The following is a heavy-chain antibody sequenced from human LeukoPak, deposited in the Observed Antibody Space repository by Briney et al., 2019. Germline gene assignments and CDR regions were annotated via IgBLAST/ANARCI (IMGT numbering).Heavy chain of an antibody. CDR2: INHSGST. J-gene: IGHJ6*02. CDR3: ASGSRRYDFWSGYESYYYYGMDV. CDR1: GGSFSGYY. D-gene: IGHD3-3*01. V-gene: IGHV4-34*01. Sequence: PSETLSLTCAVHGGSFSGYYWSWIRQPPGKGLEWIGEINHSGSTSYNPSLKSRVTISVDTSKNQFSLKLSSVTAADTAVYYCASGSRRYDFWSGYESYYYYGMDVWGQGTTLTVSS.